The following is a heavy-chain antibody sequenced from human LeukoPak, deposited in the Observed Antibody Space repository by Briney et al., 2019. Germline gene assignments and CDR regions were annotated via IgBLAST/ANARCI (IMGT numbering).Heavy chain of an antibody. V-gene: IGHV1-2*02. Sequence: ASVKVSCKASGGTFSSYAISWVRQAPGQGLEWMGWINPNSGGTNYAQKFQGRVTMTRDTSISTAYMELSRLRSDDTAVYYCARVRVYSYGYLGYWGQGTLVTVSS. J-gene: IGHJ4*02. D-gene: IGHD5-18*01. CDR1: GGTFSSYA. CDR3: ARVRVYSYGYLGY. CDR2: INPNSGGT.